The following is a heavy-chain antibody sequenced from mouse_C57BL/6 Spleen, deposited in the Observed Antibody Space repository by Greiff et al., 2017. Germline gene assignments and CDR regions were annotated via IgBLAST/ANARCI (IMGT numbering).Heavy chain of an antibody. V-gene: IGHV14-2*01. CDR2: IDPADGET. Sequence: EVQLQQSGAELVKPGASVKLSCTASGFNIKDYYMHWVKQRTEQGLEWIGRIDPADGETKYAPQFQGKATLTADKSSNTAYLQLSSLTSEVTAVDYWATTVVPSWYFDVGGTGTTVTVSA. J-gene: IGHJ1*03. CDR3: ATTVVPSWYFDV. D-gene: IGHD1-1*01. CDR1: GFNIKDYY.